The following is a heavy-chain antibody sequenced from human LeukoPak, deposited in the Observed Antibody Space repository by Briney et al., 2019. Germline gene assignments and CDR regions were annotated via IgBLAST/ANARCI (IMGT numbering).Heavy chain of an antibody. J-gene: IGHJ6*02. Sequence: PGRSLRLSCAASGFTFDDYAMHWVRQAPGKGLEWVSGISWNSGSIGYADSVKGRFTISRGNAKNSLYLQMNSLRAEDTALYYCAKDKAAAGTGYYYYGMDVWGQGTTVTVSS. CDR2: ISWNSGSI. V-gene: IGHV3-9*01. CDR3: AKDKAAAGTGYYYYGMDV. D-gene: IGHD6-13*01. CDR1: GFTFDDYA.